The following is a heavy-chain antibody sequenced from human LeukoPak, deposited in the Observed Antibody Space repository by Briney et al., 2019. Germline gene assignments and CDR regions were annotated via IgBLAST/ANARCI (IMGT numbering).Heavy chain of an antibody. CDR2: ISAYNGNT. D-gene: IGHD1-20*01. Sequence: GASVKVSCKASGYTFTSYGISWVRQAPGQGLEWTGWISAYNGNTNYAQKLQGRVTMTTDTSTSTAYMELRSLRSDDTAVYYCARDITGKRPYYYYYGMDVWGQGTTVTVSS. J-gene: IGHJ6*02. V-gene: IGHV1-18*01. CDR1: GYTFTSYG. CDR3: ARDITGKRPYYYYYGMDV.